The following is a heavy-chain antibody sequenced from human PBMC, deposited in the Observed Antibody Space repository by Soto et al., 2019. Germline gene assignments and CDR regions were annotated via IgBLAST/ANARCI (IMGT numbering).Heavy chain of an antibody. J-gene: IGHJ4*02. D-gene: IGHD2-21*01. CDR3: ARDPEGINDFDY. V-gene: IGHV3-48*04. Sequence: EVQLVESGGGLVQPGGSLRLSCAASGFTFSNYGMNWARQAPGRGLEWVTHINASGETKSYSDSVKGRFTISRDDAKNSLYLQMNSLTADDTAIYYCARDPEGINDFDYWGQGTLVTVSS. CDR1: GFTFSNYG. CDR2: INASGETK.